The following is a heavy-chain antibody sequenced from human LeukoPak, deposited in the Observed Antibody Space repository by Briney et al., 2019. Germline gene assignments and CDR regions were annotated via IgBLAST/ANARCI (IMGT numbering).Heavy chain of an antibody. V-gene: IGHV3-20*04. CDR1: GFTFDDYG. J-gene: IGHJ4*02. CDR2: INWNGGST. Sequence: GSLRLSCAASGFTFDDYGMSWVRQAPGKGLEWVSGINWNGGSTGYADSVKGRFTISRDNAKNSLYLQMNSLRAEDSAVYYCARLGLSAVAIFLIDYWGQGTLVTVSS. CDR3: ARLGLSAVAIFLIDY. D-gene: IGHD6-19*01.